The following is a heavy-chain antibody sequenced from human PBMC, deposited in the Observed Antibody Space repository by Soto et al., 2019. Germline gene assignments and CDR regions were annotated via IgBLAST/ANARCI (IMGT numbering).Heavy chain of an antibody. D-gene: IGHD3-22*01. V-gene: IGHV1-8*01. CDR1: GYSFTSYD. J-gene: IGHJ4*02. CDR2: MNPNSGNT. Sequence: QVQLVQSGAEVKKPGASVKVSCKASGYSFTSYDINWVRQATGQGLEWMGWMNPNSGNTGYAQKFQGRVTMTRNTAISTAYMERSSLRSEDTAGEYGARGDYYDPTGEPTDYWGQGTLVTVSS. CDR3: ARGDYYDPTGEPTDY.